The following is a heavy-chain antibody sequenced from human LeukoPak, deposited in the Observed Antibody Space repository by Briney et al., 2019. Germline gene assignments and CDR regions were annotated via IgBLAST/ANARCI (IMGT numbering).Heavy chain of an antibody. CDR3: AREATDYYDSSGYHNMDV. J-gene: IGHJ6*03. CDR2: INWNGGST. V-gene: IGHV3-20*04. CDR1: GFTFDDYG. Sequence: AGSLRLSCAASGFTFDDYGMSWVRQAPGKGLEWVSGINWNGGSTGYAEYVKGRFTISRDNAKNSLYLQMNSLRAEDTALYYCAREATDYYDSSGYHNMDVWGKGTTVTVSS. D-gene: IGHD3-22*01.